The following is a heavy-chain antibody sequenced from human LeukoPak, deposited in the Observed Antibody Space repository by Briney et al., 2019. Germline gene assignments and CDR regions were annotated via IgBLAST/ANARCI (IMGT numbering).Heavy chain of an antibody. CDR2: INASGGST. D-gene: IGHD4-17*01. Sequence: ASVKVSCKASVYTLTSYYIHWVRQAPGQGREWVGIINASGGSTSYAPKFQGGVTMTRDTPTSTVCMELSGLRSEDADAYYCVLTTVNWFQPWRQGPLLRVSS. J-gene: IGHJ5*02. CDR3: VLTTVNWFQP. CDR1: VYTLTSYY. V-gene: IGHV1-46*01.